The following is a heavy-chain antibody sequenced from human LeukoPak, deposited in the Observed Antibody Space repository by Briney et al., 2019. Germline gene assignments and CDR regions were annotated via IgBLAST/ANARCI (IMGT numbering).Heavy chain of an antibody. CDR3: AKSSYYDSSGYYREYYFDQ. D-gene: IGHD3-22*01. CDR1: GFTVSSNH. V-gene: IGHV3-53*01. CDR2: FYSGGDT. Sequence: GGSLRLSCAVSGFTVSSNHMSWVRQAPGKGLEWVSVFYSGGDTHYADSVKGRVTVSRGNSKSTLYLQMNSLRAEDTAVYYCAKSSYYDSSGYYREYYFDQWGQGTLVTVSS. J-gene: IGHJ4*02.